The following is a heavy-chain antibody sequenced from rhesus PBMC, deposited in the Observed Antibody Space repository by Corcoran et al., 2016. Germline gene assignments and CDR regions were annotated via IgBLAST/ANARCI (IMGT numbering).Heavy chain of an antibody. J-gene: IGHJ6*01. CDR2: ISYSGRT. CDR1: GGSISSSYYY. V-gene: IGHV4-122*02. Sequence: QVQLQESGPGLVKPSETLSLTCAVSGGSISSSYYYWSWIRQAQGKGLEWIGYISYSGRTSHNPSLKSRVTISRYTSKDHFSLTLGSVAAADTGVYYCARGWKRLSMNYGLDSWGQGVVVTVSS. CDR3: ARGWKRLSMNYGLDS. D-gene: IGHD6-31*01.